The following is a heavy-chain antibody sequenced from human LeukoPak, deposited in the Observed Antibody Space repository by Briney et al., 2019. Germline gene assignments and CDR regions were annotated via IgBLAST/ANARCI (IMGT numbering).Heavy chain of an antibody. Sequence: SIYYSGSTYYNPSLKSRVTISVDTSKNQFSLKLSSVTAADTAVYYCARQRPAAMGYYYMDVWGKGTTVTVSS. D-gene: IGHD2-2*01. V-gene: IGHV4-39*01. CDR2: IYYSGST. CDR3: ARQRPAAMGYYYMDV. J-gene: IGHJ6*03.